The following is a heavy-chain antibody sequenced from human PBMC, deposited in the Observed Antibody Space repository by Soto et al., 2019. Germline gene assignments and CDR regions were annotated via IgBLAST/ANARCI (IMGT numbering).Heavy chain of an antibody. CDR1: GYTFTTYA. D-gene: IGHD3-22*01. J-gene: IGHJ4*02. CDR2: INAGNGNT. CDR3: AREGYDSLLFDY. V-gene: IGHV1-3*01. Sequence: GASVKVSXKASGYTFTTYAMHWVRQAPGQRLEWMGWINAGNGNTKYSQKFQGRVTITRDTSASTAYMELSSLRSEDTAVYYCAREGYDSLLFDYWGQGTLVTVSS.